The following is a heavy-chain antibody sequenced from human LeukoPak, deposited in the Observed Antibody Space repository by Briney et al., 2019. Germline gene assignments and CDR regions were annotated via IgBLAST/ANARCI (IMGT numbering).Heavy chain of an antibody. D-gene: IGHD3-3*01. J-gene: IGHJ1*01. CDR3: ARDGPSFWSGYYGYFQH. CDR2: ISAYNGNT. CDR1: DYTFTSYG. V-gene: IGHV1-18*01. Sequence: ASVKVSCKASDYTFTSYGISWVRQAPGQGLEWMGWISAYNGNTNYAQKLQGRVTMTTDTSTSTAYMELRSLRSDDTAVYYCARDGPSFWSGYYGYFQHWGQGTLVTVSS.